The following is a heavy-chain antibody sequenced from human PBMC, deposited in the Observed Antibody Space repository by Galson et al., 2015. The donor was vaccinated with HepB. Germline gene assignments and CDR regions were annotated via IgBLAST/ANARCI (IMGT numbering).Heavy chain of an antibody. Sequence: SLRLSCAASGVSFRNHAMGWVRQAPGKGLEWVAGISGSGSSTYYLDSVRGRFTISRDNSESTLSMNRLRVEDTAVYYCAKCPSPYQLGRFDLWGRGTLVTVSS. CDR1: GVSFRNHA. CDR2: ISGSGSST. CDR3: AKCPSPYQLGRFDL. V-gene: IGHV3-23*01. D-gene: IGHD7-27*01. J-gene: IGHJ2*01.